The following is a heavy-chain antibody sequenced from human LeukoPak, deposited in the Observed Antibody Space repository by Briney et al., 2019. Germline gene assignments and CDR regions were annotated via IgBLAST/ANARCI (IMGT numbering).Heavy chain of an antibody. CDR2: ISSSSSYI. J-gene: IGHJ4*02. V-gene: IGHV3-21*01. CDR1: GFTFSSYS. CDR3: ASELSIFGVVIMY. D-gene: IGHD3-3*01. Sequence: GGSLRLSCAASGFTFSSYSMNWVHQAPGKGLEWVSSISSSSSYIYYADSVKGRFTISRDNAKNSLYLQMNSLRAEDTAVYYCASELSIFGVVIMYWGQGTLVTVSS.